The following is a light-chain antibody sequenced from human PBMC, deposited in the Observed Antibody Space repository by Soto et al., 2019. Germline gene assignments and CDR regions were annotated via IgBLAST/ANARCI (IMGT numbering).Light chain of an antibody. CDR3: ISYTSSSSLYV. CDR1: NSDVGSYNR. J-gene: IGLJ1*01. CDR2: EVS. Sequence: QSALTQPPSVSGSPGQSVTISCTGTNSDVGSYNRVSWYQQQPPGTAPKLMIYEVSNRPSGVPDRFSGSKSGNTASLTISGLQAEDEADYYCISYTSSSSLYVFGTGTKLTVL. V-gene: IGLV2-18*02.